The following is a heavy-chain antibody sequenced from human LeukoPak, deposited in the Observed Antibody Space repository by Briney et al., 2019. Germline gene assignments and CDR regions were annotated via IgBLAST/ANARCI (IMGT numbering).Heavy chain of an antibody. V-gene: IGHV3-7*01. J-gene: IGHJ4*02. CDR3: ARELRTFDS. CDR1: GFIFSSYW. Sequence: PGGSLRLFCAASGFIFSSYWMTWLRQAPGKGLEWVANIKHNGDELHYVDCVEDRFTLSRDNAENSLYLHMTSLRAEDTAVYYCARELRTFDSWGQGTLVTVSS. D-gene: IGHD3-16*01. CDR2: IKHNGDEL.